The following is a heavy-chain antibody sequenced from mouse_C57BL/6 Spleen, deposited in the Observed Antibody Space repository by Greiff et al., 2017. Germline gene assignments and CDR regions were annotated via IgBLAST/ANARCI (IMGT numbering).Heavy chain of an antibody. Sequence: DVQLVESGPGLVKPSQSLSLTCSVTGYSITSGYYWNWIRQFPGNKLEWMGYISYDGSNNYNPSLKNRISITRDTSKNQFFLKLNSVTTEDTATYYGARDSSSAFAYWGQGTLVTVSA. CDR2: ISYDGSN. CDR1: GYSITSGYY. V-gene: IGHV3-6*01. D-gene: IGHD3-2*02. CDR3: ARDSSSAFAY. J-gene: IGHJ3*01.